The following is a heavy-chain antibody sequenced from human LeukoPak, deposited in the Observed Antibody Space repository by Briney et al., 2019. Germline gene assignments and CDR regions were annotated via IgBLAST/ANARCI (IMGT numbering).Heavy chain of an antibody. CDR1: GGSINSYY. V-gene: IGHV4-4*07. Sequence: SETLSLTCTVSGGSINSYYWSWIRQSAGKGLEWIGHFYTSGSTRYNPSLQSRVTMSIGTSKTQFSLKLDSVTAADTAVYYCARRLRLKNPGGDAFDIWGQGTVVTVSS. J-gene: IGHJ3*02. D-gene: IGHD5/OR15-5a*01. CDR3: ARRLRLKNPGGDAFDI. CDR2: FYTSGST.